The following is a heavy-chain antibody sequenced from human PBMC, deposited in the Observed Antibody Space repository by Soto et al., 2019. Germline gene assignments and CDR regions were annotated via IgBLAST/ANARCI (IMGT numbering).Heavy chain of an antibody. Sequence: ASVKVSCKVSGYTLTELSMHWVRQAPGKGLEWMGGFDPEDGETIYAQKFQGRVTMTEDTSTDTAYMELSSLRSEDTAVYYCATTYYYDSSGYYRRWFDPWGQGTLVTVSS. D-gene: IGHD3-22*01. CDR1: GYTLTELS. V-gene: IGHV1-24*01. CDR2: FDPEDGET. CDR3: ATTYYYDSSGYYRRWFDP. J-gene: IGHJ5*02.